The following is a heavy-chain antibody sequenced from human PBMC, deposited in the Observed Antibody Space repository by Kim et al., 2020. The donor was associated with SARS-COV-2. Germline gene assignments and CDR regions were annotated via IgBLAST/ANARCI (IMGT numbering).Heavy chain of an antibody. J-gene: IGHJ6*02. CDR1: GGSFSGYY. V-gene: IGHV4-34*01. Sequence: SETLSLTCAVYGGSFSGYYWSWIRQPPGKGLEWIGEINHSGSTNYNPSLKSRVTISVDTSKNQFSLKLSSVTAADTAVYYCARGARPLDSSGHWYYYGMDVWGQGTTVTVSS. CDR2: INHSGST. D-gene: IGHD3-22*01. CDR3: ARGARPLDSSGHWYYYGMDV.